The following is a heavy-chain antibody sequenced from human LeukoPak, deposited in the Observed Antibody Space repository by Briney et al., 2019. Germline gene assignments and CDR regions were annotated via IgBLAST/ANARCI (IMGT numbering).Heavy chain of an antibody. CDR1: GGSISSYY. CDR3: ARSGYSYGADAVDI. J-gene: IGHJ3*02. Sequence: SETLSLTCTVSGGSISSYYWSWIRQPPGKGLEWIGYVYYSGSTNYNPSLKSRVTISVDTSKKQFSLKLSSVTAADTAVYYCARSGYSYGADAVDIWGQGTMVTVSS. V-gene: IGHV4-59*01. CDR2: VYYSGST. D-gene: IGHD5-18*01.